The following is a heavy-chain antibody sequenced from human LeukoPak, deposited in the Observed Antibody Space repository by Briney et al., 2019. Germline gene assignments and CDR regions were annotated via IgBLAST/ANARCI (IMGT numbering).Heavy chain of an antibody. D-gene: IGHD6-19*01. J-gene: IGHJ4*02. Sequence: GGSLRLSCAASGFTFSNYRMNWVRQAPGKGLEWVSSIGSSSTYIYYADSVKGRFTISRDNAKNSLYLQMNSLRAEDTAVYYCAKDIQQWLGGGYFDYWGQGTLVTVSS. CDR1: GFTFSNYR. V-gene: IGHV3-21*01. CDR3: AKDIQQWLGGGYFDY. CDR2: IGSSSTYI.